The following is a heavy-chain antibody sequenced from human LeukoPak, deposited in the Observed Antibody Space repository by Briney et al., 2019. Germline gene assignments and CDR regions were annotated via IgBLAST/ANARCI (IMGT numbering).Heavy chain of an antibody. Sequence: PGGSLRLSCAASGFTFSNYEMNWVRQAPGKGLEWVSYITSSGNTIYYANSVKGRFTISRDNAKNSLYLQMNSLRAEDTAVYYCARGFPGYWGQGTLVTVSS. CDR3: ARGFPGY. D-gene: IGHD2-21*01. V-gene: IGHV3-48*03. CDR1: GFTFSNYE. J-gene: IGHJ4*02. CDR2: ITSSGNTI.